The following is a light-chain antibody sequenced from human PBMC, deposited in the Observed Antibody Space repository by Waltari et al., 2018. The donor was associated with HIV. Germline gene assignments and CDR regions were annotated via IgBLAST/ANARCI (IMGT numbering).Light chain of an antibody. CDR1: SSDVGGYNY. CDR2: DVS. CDR3: SSYTSSSTVV. Sequence: QSALTQPASVSGSPGQSLTISCPGTSSDVGGYNYVSWYQQHPGKAPKLMIYDVSNRPSVVSNRFSGSKSGNTASLTISGLQAEDEADYYCSSYTSSSTVVFGGGTKLTVL. V-gene: IGLV2-14*01. J-gene: IGLJ2*01.